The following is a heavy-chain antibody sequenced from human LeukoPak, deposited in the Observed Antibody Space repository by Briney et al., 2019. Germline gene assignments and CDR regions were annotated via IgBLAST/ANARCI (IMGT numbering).Heavy chain of an antibody. CDR1: GYGFTSYW. Sequence: GESLKISCKGSGYGFTSYWIGWVRQMPGKGLEWMGIIYPGDSDTRYSPSFQGQVTISADNSINTAYLQWSSLKASDTAMYYCARREGYNSFDFWGQGTLVTVSS. CDR3: ARREGYNSFDF. V-gene: IGHV5-51*01. J-gene: IGHJ4*02. D-gene: IGHD5-24*01. CDR2: IYPGDSDT.